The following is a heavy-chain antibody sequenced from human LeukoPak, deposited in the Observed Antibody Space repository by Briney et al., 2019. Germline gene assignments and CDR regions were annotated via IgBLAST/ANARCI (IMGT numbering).Heavy chain of an antibody. Sequence: GASVKVSCKASGYTFTSYGISWVRQAPGQGLEWMGWISAYNGNTNYAQKLQGRVTMTTDTSTSTACMKLRSLRSDDTAVYYCARIAVAAYYYYYMDVWGKGTTVTVSS. D-gene: IGHD6-19*01. CDR2: ISAYNGNT. V-gene: IGHV1-18*01. CDR1: GYTFTSYG. CDR3: ARIAVAAYYYYYMDV. J-gene: IGHJ6*03.